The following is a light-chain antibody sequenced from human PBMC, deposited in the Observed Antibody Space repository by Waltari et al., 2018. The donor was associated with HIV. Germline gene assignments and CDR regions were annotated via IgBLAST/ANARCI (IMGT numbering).Light chain of an antibody. CDR3: AAWDSSLSAWV. J-gene: IGLJ3*02. V-gene: IGLV10-54*04. CDR1: HNNVGRQG. Sequence: QAGLTQPPSVSQDLRQTATLTCTGSHNNVGRQGPAWLQQHQGHPPKLLTYRNNNRPSGVSERFAASRSGITASLTISGLQPEDEADYYCAAWDSSLSAWVFGGGTKLTV. CDR2: RNN.